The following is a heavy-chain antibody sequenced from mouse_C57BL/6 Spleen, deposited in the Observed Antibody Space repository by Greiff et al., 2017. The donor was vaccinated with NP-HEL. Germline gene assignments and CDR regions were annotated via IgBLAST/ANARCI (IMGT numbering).Heavy chain of an antibody. D-gene: IGHD2-4*01. CDR1: GYTFTSYW. CDR2: IYPGSGST. J-gene: IGHJ4*01. Sequence: QVQLQQPGAELVKPGASVKMSCKASGYTFTSYWITWVKQRPGQGLEWIGDIYPGSGSTNYNEKFKSKATLTVDTSSSTAYMQLSSLTSEDSAVYYCARQDDDELYAMDYWGQGTSVTVSS. V-gene: IGHV1-55*01. CDR3: ARQDDDELYAMDY.